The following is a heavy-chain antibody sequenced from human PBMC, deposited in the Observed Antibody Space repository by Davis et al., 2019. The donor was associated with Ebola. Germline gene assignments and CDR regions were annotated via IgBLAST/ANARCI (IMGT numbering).Heavy chain of an antibody. D-gene: IGHD1-26*01. J-gene: IGHJ5*02. CDR3: ARDSGSYFSWFDP. Sequence: AASVKVSCKTSGYTFSSYGISWVRQAPGQRLEWMGWINAGNGNTKYSQKFQGRVTITRDTSASTAYMELSSLRSEDTAVYYCARDSGSYFSWFDPWGQGTLVTVSS. CDR1: GYTFSSYG. CDR2: INAGNGNT. V-gene: IGHV1-3*01.